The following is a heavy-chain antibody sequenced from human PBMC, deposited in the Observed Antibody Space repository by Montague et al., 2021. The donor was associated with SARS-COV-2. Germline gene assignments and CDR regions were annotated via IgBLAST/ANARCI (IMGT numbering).Heavy chain of an antibody. D-gene: IGHD3-22*01. Sequence: SETLSLTCAVYGGSFSDYFWTWIRQPPGKGLEWIGEINHRGTSNYNPSLKSRVSISVDTSKNQFSLYLGSVTAADTAVYYCARGRQHFNMIVVVMTGGEYYFVSGGRGPRVTVS. CDR2: INHRGTS. CDR1: GGSFSDYF. J-gene: IGHJ4*02. CDR3: ARGRQHFNMIVVVMTGGEYYFVS. V-gene: IGHV4-34*01.